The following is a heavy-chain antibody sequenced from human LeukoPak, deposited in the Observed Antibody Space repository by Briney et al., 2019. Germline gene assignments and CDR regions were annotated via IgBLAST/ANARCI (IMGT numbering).Heavy chain of an antibody. Sequence: ASETLSLTCTVSGGSISSYYWSSIRQPPGKGLEWIGYPYYSGSTNYNPSLKSRVTISVDMSKNQFSLKLSSVTAADTAVYYCVRDLGERSGWGYYYYYGMDVWGQGTTVTVSS. CDR3: VRDLGERSGWGYYYYYGMDV. J-gene: IGHJ6*02. CDR2: PYYSGST. V-gene: IGHV4-59*01. D-gene: IGHD6-19*01. CDR1: GGSISSYY.